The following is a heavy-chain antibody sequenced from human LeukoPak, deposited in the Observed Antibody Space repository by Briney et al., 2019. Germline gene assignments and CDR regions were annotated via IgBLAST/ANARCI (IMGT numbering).Heavy chain of an antibody. Sequence: ASVKVSCKASGYTFTGYYMHWVRQAPGQGLEWMGWINPNSGGTNYAQKFQGRVTMTRDTSISTAYMELSRLRSDDTAVYYCARNIIFRPQLVVPVAKKRFFACLLGYGGEGTLFPASP. CDR2: INPNSGGT. CDR3: ARNIIFRPQLVVPVAKKRFFACLLGY. J-gene: IGHJ4*02. CDR1: GYTFTGYY. D-gene: IGHD2-2*01. V-gene: IGHV1-2*02.